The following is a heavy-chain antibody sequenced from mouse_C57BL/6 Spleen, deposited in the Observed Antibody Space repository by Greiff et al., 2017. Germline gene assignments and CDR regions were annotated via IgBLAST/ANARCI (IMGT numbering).Heavy chain of an antibody. V-gene: IGHV1-39*01. Sequence: EVQGVESGPELVKPGASVKISCKASGYSFTDYNMNWVKQSHGKSLEWIGVINPNYGTTSYNQKFKGKATLTVDQSSSTAYMQLNSLTSEDSAVYYCARLDGLDYEDWYFDVWGTGTTVTVSS. D-gene: IGHD2-4*01. CDR3: ARLDGLDYEDWYFDV. CDR1: GYSFTDYN. CDR2: INPNYGTT. J-gene: IGHJ1*03.